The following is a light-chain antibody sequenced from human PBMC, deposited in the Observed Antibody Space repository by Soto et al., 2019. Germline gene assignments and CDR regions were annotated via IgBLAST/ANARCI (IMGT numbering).Light chain of an antibody. CDR2: AAS. J-gene: IGKJ2*01. V-gene: IGKV1-39*01. CDR1: RSIGTL. Sequence: DIHMTQSPSSLSASVGDRVTITCRASRSIGTLLHWYQHKPGKAPNLLISAASNLQSGVPSSFTGSVSGTDFTLTISSLQPGDFATYFCQQTFTSPPTFGRGTQVEIK. CDR3: QQTFTSPPT.